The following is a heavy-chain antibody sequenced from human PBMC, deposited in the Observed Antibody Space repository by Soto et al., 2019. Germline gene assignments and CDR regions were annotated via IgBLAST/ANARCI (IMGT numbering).Heavy chain of an antibody. D-gene: IGHD5-18*01. CDR3: ARERTAMVRSYYYYYGMDV. Sequence: SETLSLTCTVSGGSISSGDYYWSWIRQVPGKGLEWIGYIYYSGSTYYNPSLKSRVAMSVDTSKNQFSLKLSSVTAADTAVYYCARERTAMVRSYYYYYGMDVWGQGTTVTVS. CDR1: GGSISSGDYY. CDR2: IYYSGST. J-gene: IGHJ6*02. V-gene: IGHV4-30-4*08.